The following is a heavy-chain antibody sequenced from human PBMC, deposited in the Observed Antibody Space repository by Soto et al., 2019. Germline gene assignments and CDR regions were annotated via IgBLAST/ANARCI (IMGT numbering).Heavy chain of an antibody. CDR3: ARGSTSSQYDY. J-gene: IGHJ4*02. Sequence: SRVTISVDTSKNQFSLKLSSVTAADTAVYYCARGSTSSQYDYWGQGTLVTVSS. D-gene: IGHD2-2*01. V-gene: IGHV4-34*01.